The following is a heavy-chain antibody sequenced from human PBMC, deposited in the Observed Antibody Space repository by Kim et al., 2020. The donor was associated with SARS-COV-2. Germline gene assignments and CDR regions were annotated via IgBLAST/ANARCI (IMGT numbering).Heavy chain of an antibody. CDR1: GFAFRTYN. CDR3: AGTYGESPTYYYYYMHV. V-gene: IGHV3-48*02. J-gene: IGHJ6*03. D-gene: IGHD4-17*01. CDR2: ISGSGSKI. Sequence: GGSLRLSCAASGFAFRTYNMHWVRQAPGKGLEWVSYISGSGSKIHYADSVQGRFTISRDNAKNSLYLQMNSLRDEDTAVYYCAGTYGESPTYYYYYMHVWGRGTSVTVSS.